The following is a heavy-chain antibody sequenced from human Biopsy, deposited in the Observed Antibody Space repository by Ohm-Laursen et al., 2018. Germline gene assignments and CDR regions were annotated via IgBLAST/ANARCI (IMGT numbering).Heavy chain of an antibody. CDR3: ARRGSGGRSFDY. CDR2: ISNSGNT. J-gene: IGHJ4*02. D-gene: IGHD2-15*01. V-gene: IGHV4-59*08. Sequence: GTLSLTWTVSGDSINSSYWSWIRQPPGKGLEWIGFISNSGNTNYNPSLKSRVTISVDTSTNQISLKLGSVTVADTAVFYCARRGSGGRSFDYWGQGSLVTVSS. CDR1: GDSINSSY.